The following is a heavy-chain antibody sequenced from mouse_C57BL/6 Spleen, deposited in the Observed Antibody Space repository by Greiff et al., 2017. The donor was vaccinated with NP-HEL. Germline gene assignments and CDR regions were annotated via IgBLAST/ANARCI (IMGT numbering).Heavy chain of an antibody. CDR2: IYPRSGNT. V-gene: IGHV1-81*01. D-gene: IGHD1-1*01. Sequence: VKLMESGAELARPGASVKLSCKASGYTFTSYGISWVKQRTGQGLEWIGEIYPRSGNTYYNEKFKGKATLTADKSSSTAYMELRSLTSEDSAVYFCAPLLRSYAMDYWGQGTSVTVSS. CDR3: APLLRSYAMDY. CDR1: GYTFTSYG. J-gene: IGHJ4*01.